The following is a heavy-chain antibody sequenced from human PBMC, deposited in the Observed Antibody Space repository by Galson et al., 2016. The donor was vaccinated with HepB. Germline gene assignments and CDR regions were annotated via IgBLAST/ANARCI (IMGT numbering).Heavy chain of an antibody. Sequence: SLRLSCAASGFTFNTYSMNWVRQAPGKGLEWVSSISPSSDYIYHADSVKGRFTISRDNAKNSLYLQMNSLRVEDTALYYCARDPRRYTNGIWYTDYGMGVWGQGTTVIVSS. J-gene: IGHJ6*02. CDR3: ARDPRRYTNGIWYTDYGMGV. CDR1: GFTFNTYS. CDR2: ISPSSDYI. V-gene: IGHV3-21*01. D-gene: IGHD2-8*01.